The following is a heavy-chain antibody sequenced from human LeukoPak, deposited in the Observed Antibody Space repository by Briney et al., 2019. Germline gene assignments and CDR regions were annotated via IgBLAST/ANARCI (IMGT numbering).Heavy chain of an antibody. Sequence: PGGSLRLSCAASGFTFSSYEMNWVRQAPGKGLEWVSYISSSGSTIYYADSVKGRFTISRDNAKNSLYLQMNSLRAEDTAVYYCAREFRKGYYYYMDVWGKGTTVTISS. CDR3: AREFRKGYYYYMDV. CDR2: ISSSGSTI. CDR1: GFTFSSYE. V-gene: IGHV3-48*03. J-gene: IGHJ6*03.